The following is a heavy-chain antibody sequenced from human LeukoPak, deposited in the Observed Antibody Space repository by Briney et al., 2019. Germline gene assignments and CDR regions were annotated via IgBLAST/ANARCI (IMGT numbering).Heavy chain of an antibody. D-gene: IGHD6-19*01. CDR1: GDSISSYY. CDR3: ARAYSSGLFDY. J-gene: IGHJ4*02. V-gene: IGHV4-59*12. Sequence: SETLSLTCTVSGDSISSYYWSWIRQPPGKGLEWIGYIYYSGSTNYNPSVKSRVTISVDTSKNQFSLKLSSVTAADTAVYYCARAYSSGLFDYWGQGTLVTVSS. CDR2: IYYSGST.